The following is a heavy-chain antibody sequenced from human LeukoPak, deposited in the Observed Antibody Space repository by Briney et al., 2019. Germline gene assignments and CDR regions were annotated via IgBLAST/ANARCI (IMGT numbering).Heavy chain of an antibody. D-gene: IGHD6-6*01. CDR1: GYTFTTYG. CDR2: ISAYNGNT. CDR3: ARDLIAVRPGWFDP. J-gene: IGHJ5*02. V-gene: IGHV1-18*01. Sequence: GASVKVSCKASGYTFTTYGISWGRLAPGQGLEWMGWISAYNGNTNYAQQFQGRVTMTTDTSMSTAYMELRSLRSDDTAVYYCARDLIAVRPGWFDPWGQGSLVTVSS.